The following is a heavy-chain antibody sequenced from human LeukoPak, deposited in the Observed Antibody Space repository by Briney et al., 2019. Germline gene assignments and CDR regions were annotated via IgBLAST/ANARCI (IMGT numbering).Heavy chain of an antibody. CDR3: TTSSLDY. J-gene: IGHJ4*02. D-gene: IGHD1-1*01. V-gene: IGHV3-72*01. CDR1: GFTFSDHY. CDR2: TRNKANSYTT. Sequence: GGSLRLSCAASGFTFSDHYMDWVRQAPGKGLEWVGRTRNKANSYTTEYAASVKGRFTISRDDSKNSLYLQMNGLKTEDTAVYYCTTSSLDYWGQGTLVTVSS.